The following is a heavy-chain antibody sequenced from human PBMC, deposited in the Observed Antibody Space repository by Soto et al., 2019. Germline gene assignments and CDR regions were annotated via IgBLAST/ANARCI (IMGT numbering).Heavy chain of an antibody. J-gene: IGHJ5*02. CDR2: ISWNSGSI. V-gene: IGHV3-9*01. Sequence: GGSLRLSCAASGFTFDDYAMHWVRQAPGKGLEWVSGISWNSGSIGYADSVKGRFTISRDNAKNSLYLQMNSLRAEDTALYYCASTEGTGTWGQGTLVTVSS. CDR3: ASTEGTGT. CDR1: GFTFDDYA.